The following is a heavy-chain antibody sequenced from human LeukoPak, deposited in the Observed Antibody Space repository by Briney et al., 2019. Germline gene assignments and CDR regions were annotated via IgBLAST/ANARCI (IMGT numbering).Heavy chain of an antibody. Sequence: SETLSLTCAVYGGSFSGYYWSWMRQPPGKGPEWIGEINHSGSTNYNPSLKSRVTISVDTSKNQFSLKLSSVTAADTAVYYCARRLRIISFWGQGTLVTVSS. V-gene: IGHV4-34*01. J-gene: IGHJ4*02. CDR3: ARRLRIISF. CDR2: INHSGST. CDR1: GGSFSGYY. D-gene: IGHD1-14*01.